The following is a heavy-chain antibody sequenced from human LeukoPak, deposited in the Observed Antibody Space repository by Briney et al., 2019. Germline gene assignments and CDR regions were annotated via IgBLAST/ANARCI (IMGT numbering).Heavy chain of an antibody. CDR2: ISGSGGGT. Sequence: GGSLRLSCAASGFTVSSNYMSWVRQAPGKGLEWVSLISGSGGGTYYADSVKGRFTVSRDNSKNMVYLQMNSLRAEDTAVYYCARTREQWQVLDYWGQGTLVIVSS. V-gene: IGHV3-66*02. CDR1: GFTVSSNY. J-gene: IGHJ4*02. CDR3: ARTREQWQVLDY. D-gene: IGHD6-19*01.